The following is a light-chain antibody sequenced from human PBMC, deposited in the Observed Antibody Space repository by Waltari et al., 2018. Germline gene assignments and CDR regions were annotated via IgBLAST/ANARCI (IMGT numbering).Light chain of an antibody. V-gene: IGKV2-30*01. J-gene: IGKJ4*01. CDR2: QVS. CDR3: QQHNSYPLT. Sequence: DVVMTQSPLSLPVTLGQPASISCRSSQSLLNRGGNTFLNWFQQRPGQSPRRLIYQVSNRDSGVPDRFSGSGSGTDFTLTISSLQPEDFATYYCQQHNSYPLTFGGGTKVEI. CDR1: QSLLNRGGNTF.